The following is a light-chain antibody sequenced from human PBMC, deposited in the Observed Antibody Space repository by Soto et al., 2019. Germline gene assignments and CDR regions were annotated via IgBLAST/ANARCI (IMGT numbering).Light chain of an antibody. Sequence: ETVMTQSPGTLSVSLGERATLSCRASQSVSIHLAWYQQKPGQAPRLLIYDTSTRATGIPARFSGSGSGTEFTLPISSLQSEDFAVYYCQQYSNWPPITFGQGKRLEIK. J-gene: IGKJ5*01. CDR3: QQYSNWPPIT. CDR1: QSVSIH. V-gene: IGKV3-15*01. CDR2: DTS.